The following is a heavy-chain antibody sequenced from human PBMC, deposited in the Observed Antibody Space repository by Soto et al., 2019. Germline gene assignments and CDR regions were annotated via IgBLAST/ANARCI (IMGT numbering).Heavy chain of an antibody. D-gene: IGHD1-26*01. J-gene: IGHJ4*02. Sequence: ASVKVSCKASGYTFTGHYIHWVRQAPEQGPEWMGEIGPESGATRYAQRFQGRVTMTGDMSITTVYMELNNLSPDDTAVYYCGRGRSGQIVVFYWDQGTPVTVSS. CDR2: IGPESGAT. CDR3: GRGRSGQIVVFY. V-gene: IGHV1-2*02. CDR1: GYTFTGHY.